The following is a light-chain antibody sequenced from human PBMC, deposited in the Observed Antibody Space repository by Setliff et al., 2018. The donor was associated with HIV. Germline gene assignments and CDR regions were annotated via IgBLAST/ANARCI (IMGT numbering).Light chain of an antibody. Sequence: QSALAQPRSVSGSPGQSVTISCTGTNSDVGRYNYVSWYQQHPGKAPKLMIYDVSNRPSGVSNRFSGSKSGNTASLTISGLQAEDEADYYCSSYTSSSTLVFGTGTKVTVL. CDR2: DVS. CDR3: SSYTSSSTLV. CDR1: NSDVGRYNY. J-gene: IGLJ1*01. V-gene: IGLV2-14*03.